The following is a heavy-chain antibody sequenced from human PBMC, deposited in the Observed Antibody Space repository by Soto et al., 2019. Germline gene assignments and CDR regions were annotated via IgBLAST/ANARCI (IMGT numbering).Heavy chain of an antibody. CDR2: TRHDGSNT. CDR1: GFTFSGYG. D-gene: IGHD1-26*01. Sequence: GGSLRLSCAASGFTFSGYGMHWVRQAPGKGLEWVAITRHDGSNTYYADSVRGRFTISRDNSKETLYLQMDSLRAEDTAVYYCARDGVGATTFFGYFDYWGQGT. J-gene: IGHJ4*02. V-gene: IGHV3-30*02. CDR3: ARDGVGATTFFGYFDY.